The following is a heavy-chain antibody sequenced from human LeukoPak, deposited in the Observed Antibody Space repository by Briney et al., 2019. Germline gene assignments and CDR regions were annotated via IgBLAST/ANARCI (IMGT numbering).Heavy chain of an antibody. V-gene: IGHV3-23*01. CDR3: AKHCSSGWYYFDY. D-gene: IGHD6-19*01. CDR2: ISNNGGYT. CDR1: GFTFSSYA. J-gene: IGHJ4*02. Sequence: PGGSLRLSCAASGFTFSSYAMSWVRQAPGKGLEWVSAISNNGGYTYYADSVQGRFTISRDNSKSTLCLQMNSLRAEDTAVYYCAKHCSSGWYYFDYWGQGTLVTVSS.